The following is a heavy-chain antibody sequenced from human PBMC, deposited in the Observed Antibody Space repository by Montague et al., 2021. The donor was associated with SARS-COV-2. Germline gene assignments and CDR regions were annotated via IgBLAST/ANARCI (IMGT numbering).Heavy chain of an antibody. CDR1: GGSISSYY. CDR3: ARGSGWMGNAFDI. Sequence: SETLSLTCTVSGGSISSYYWCWIRQPPGKGLELIGYIYYSGSTNXNPSLKSRVTISVDTSKNQFSLKLSSVTAADTAVYYCARGSGWMGNAFDIWGQGTMVTVSS. V-gene: IGHV4-59*01. J-gene: IGHJ3*02. CDR2: IYYSGST. D-gene: IGHD6-19*01.